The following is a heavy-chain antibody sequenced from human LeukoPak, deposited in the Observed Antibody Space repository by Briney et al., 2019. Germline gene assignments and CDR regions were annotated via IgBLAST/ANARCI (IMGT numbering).Heavy chain of an antibody. J-gene: IGHJ4*02. CDR1: GGSFSDYY. D-gene: IGHD3-10*01. Sequence: SETLSLTCAVYGGSFSDYYWSWIRQPPGKGLEWIGEINHSGSTNYNPSLKGRVTISVDTSKNQFSLKLTSVTAADTAVYYCARGYYFGSGSYFPSYFDSWGQGTLVTVSS. V-gene: IGHV4-34*01. CDR2: INHSGST. CDR3: ARGYYFGSGSYFPSYFDS.